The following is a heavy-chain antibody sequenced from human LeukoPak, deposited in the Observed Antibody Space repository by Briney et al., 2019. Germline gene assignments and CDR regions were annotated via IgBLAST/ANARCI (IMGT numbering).Heavy chain of an antibody. Sequence: GGSLRLSCAAPGFPFSSYWMHSVRQAPGKGPVWVSRINNDGSGTTYADSVKGRFTTSRADAKNTLYLQMNRLRAEDTAVYYCVRGGESTWSWGQGTLVTVSS. CDR2: INNDGSGT. CDR3: VRGGESTWS. CDR1: GFPFSSYW. D-gene: IGHD2-15*01. J-gene: IGHJ5*02. V-gene: IGHV3-74*03.